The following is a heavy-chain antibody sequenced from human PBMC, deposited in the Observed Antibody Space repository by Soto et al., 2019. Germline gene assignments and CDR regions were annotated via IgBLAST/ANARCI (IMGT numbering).Heavy chain of an antibody. D-gene: IGHD4-4*01. CDR3: ARGSRRVTENCYYYGMDV. CDR1: GFTVSSNY. CDR2: IYSGGST. Sequence: PGGSLRLSCAASGFTVSSNYMSWVRQAPGKGLEWVSVIYSGGSTYYADSVKGRFTISRDNSKNTLYLQMNSLRAGDTAVYYCARGSRRVTENCYYYGMDVWGQGTTVTVSS. J-gene: IGHJ6*02. V-gene: IGHV3-53*01.